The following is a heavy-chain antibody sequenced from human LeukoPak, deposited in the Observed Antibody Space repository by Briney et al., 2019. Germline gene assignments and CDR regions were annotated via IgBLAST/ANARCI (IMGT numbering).Heavy chain of an antibody. D-gene: IGHD3-22*01. J-gene: IGHJ4*02. CDR3: ARDYYDTSGCLDY. Sequence: PGGSLRLSCAASGFTFSDYYMSWIRQAPGKGLEWVSYITRSGSSIYYADSVKGRFTISRDNAKNSLFLQMNGLRADDTAVYYCARDYYDTSGCLDYWGQGTLVTVSS. V-gene: IGHV3-11*01. CDR2: ITRSGSSI. CDR1: GFTFSDYY.